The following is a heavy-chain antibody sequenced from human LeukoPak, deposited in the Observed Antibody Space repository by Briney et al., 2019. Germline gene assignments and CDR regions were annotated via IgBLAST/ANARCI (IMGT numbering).Heavy chain of an antibody. Sequence: PSETLSLTCAVYGGSFSGYYWSWIRQPPGKGLEWIGEINQSGSTNYNPSLKSRVTISVDTSNNQFSLKLSSVTAADTAVYYCARGLETYYDSSGPTPYYFDYWGQGTLVTVSS. CDR3: ARGLETYYDSSGPTPYYFDY. D-gene: IGHD3-22*01. CDR1: GGSFSGYY. CDR2: INQSGST. J-gene: IGHJ4*02. V-gene: IGHV4-34*01.